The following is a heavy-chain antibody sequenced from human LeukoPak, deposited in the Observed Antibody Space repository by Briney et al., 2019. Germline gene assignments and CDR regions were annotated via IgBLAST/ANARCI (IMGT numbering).Heavy chain of an antibody. J-gene: IGHJ4*02. V-gene: IGHV1-69*04. CDR2: IIPILGIA. Sequence: ASVKVSCKASGGTFSSYAISWVRQAPGQGLEWMGRIIPILGIANYAQKFQGRVTITADKSTSTAYMELSSLRSEDTAVYYCARFQSGSYFSADYWGQGTLVTVSS. CDR1: GGTFSSYA. CDR3: ARFQSGSYFSADY. D-gene: IGHD1-26*01.